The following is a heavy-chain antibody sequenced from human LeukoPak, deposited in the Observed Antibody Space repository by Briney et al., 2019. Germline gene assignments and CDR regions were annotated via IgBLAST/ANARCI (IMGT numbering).Heavy chain of an antibody. CDR3: ATTRVAATPDSYYYYYYGMDV. V-gene: IGHV1-24*01. J-gene: IGHJ6*02. D-gene: IGHD2-15*01. CDR1: GYTLTELS. CDR2: FDPEDGET. Sequence: RASVKVSCKVSGYTLTELSMHWVRQAPGKGLEWMGGFDPEDGETIYAQKFQGRVTMTEDTSTDTAYMELSSLRSEDTAVCYCATTRVAATPDSYYYYYYGMDVWGQGTTVTVSS.